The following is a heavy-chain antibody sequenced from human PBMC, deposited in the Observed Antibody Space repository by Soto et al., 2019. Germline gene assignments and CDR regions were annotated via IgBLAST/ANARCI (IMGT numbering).Heavy chain of an antibody. Sequence: QVQLVQSGAEVKKPGSSVKVSCKASGGTFSSYAISWVRQAPGQGLEWMGGLIPIFGTANYAQKFQGRVTITADESTSTAYMELSSLRSEDTAVYYCARAAAAGSGGTYYYYGMDVWGQWTTVTVSS. V-gene: IGHV1-69*01. CDR1: GGTFSSYA. CDR2: LIPIFGTA. CDR3: ARAAAAGSGGTYYYYGMDV. J-gene: IGHJ6*02. D-gene: IGHD6-13*01.